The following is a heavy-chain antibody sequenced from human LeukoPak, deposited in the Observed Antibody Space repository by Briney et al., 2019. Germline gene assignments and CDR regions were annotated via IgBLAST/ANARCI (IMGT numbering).Heavy chain of an antibody. J-gene: IGHJ4*02. CDR2: IHTIGNT. CDR1: GVSISRGSHY. V-gene: IGHV4-61*02. CDR3: ARGDSSGWNFDY. Sequence: PSQTLSLTCTVSGVSISRGSHYWSWIRQPAGKGLEWIGRIHTIGNTNYSPSLWRRVTISVDTSKNQFSLKLSSVTAADTAVYYCARGDSSGWNFDYWGQGTLVTVSS. D-gene: IGHD6-19*01.